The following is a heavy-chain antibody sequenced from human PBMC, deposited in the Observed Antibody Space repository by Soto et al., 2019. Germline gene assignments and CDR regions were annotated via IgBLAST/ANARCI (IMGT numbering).Heavy chain of an antibody. D-gene: IGHD2-21*02. CDR1: GGSISSYY. V-gene: IGHV4-59*01. Sequence: PSDTLSLTCTVSGGSISSYYWSWIRQPPGKGLEWIGYMYNTGSTIYNPSLKSRVTISVDTSKNQFSLKLNSVTAADTAVYYCARDLWGYCGADCYPLDVWGQGTTVTV. CDR2: MYNTGST. J-gene: IGHJ6*02. CDR3: ARDLWGYCGADCYPLDV.